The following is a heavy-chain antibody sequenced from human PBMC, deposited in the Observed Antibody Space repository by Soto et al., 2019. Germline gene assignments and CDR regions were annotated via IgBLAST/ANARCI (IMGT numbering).Heavy chain of an antibody. CDR3: AHRAGDAATILYYYYGMDV. D-gene: IGHD6-25*01. J-gene: IGHJ6*02. CDR2: IYWNDDK. CDR1: GFSLSTSGVG. V-gene: IGHV2-5*01. Sequence: SGPTLVKPTQTLTLTCTFSGFSLSTSGVGVGWIRQPPGKALEWLALIYWNDDKRYSPSLKSRLTITKDTSKNQVVLTMTNMDPVDTATYYCAHRAGDAATILYYYYGMDVWGQGTTVTVSS.